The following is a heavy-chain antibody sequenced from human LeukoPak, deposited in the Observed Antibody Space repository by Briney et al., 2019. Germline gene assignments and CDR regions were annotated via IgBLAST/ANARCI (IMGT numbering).Heavy chain of an antibody. CDR3: ARSSGFTVVTYFDY. Sequence: PGGSLRLSCAVSGFTFTSYAMSWVRQAPGKGLEWVSTISGSGGSAHYANSVKGRFTISRDNSKNTLYLQMNSLRVEDTAVYYCARSSGFTVVTYFDYWGQGTLVTVSS. CDR2: ISGSGGSA. CDR1: GFTFTSYA. V-gene: IGHV3-23*01. J-gene: IGHJ4*02. D-gene: IGHD2-21*02.